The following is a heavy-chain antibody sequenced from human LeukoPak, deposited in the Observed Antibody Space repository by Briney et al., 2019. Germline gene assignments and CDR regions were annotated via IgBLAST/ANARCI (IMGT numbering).Heavy chain of an antibody. Sequence: ASETLSLTCAVYGGSFSGYYWSWIRQPPGKGLEWIGEINHSGSTNYNPSLRSRVTISVDTSKNQFSLKLSSVTAADTAVYYCARETKAGGYSFDYWGQGTLVTVSS. CDR1: GGSFSGYY. J-gene: IGHJ4*02. D-gene: IGHD3-16*01. CDR3: ARETKAGGYSFDY. CDR2: INHSGST. V-gene: IGHV4-34*01.